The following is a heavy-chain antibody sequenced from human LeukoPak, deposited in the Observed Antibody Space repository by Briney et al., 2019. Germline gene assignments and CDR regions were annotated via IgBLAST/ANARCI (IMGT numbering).Heavy chain of an antibody. Sequence: ASVKVSCKASGYTFSSYGISWVRLARGRGPEHMASINPQKTNTNYAQKFQGRVTVTADTSTNTAYMEVRSLRSDDTAIYYSARRKYGADYNGMDVWGQGTTVTVSS. CDR3: ARRKYGADYNGMDV. V-gene: IGHV1-18*01. D-gene: IGHD4/OR15-4a*01. J-gene: IGHJ6*02. CDR1: GYTFSSYG. CDR2: INPQKTNT.